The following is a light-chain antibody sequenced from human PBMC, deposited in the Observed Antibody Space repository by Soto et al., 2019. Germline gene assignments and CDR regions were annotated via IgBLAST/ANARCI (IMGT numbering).Light chain of an antibody. CDR2: DAS. J-gene: IGKJ1*01. V-gene: IGKV3-11*01. Sequence: EIVLTQSPATLSLSPGERATLSCRASQSVSSYLAWYQQKPDQAPRLLIYDASNRATGIPARFSGSGSGTDFTLTISSLEPEDFAVYYCQQRETFGQGTKVEIK. CDR3: QQRET. CDR1: QSVSSY.